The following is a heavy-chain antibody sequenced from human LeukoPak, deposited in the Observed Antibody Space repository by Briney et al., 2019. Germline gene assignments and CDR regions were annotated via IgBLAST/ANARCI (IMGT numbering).Heavy chain of an antibody. CDR2: IYSGGST. CDR1: GFTVSSNY. J-gene: IGHJ6*02. D-gene: IGHD3-10*01. CDR3: ARAPPAMVRNGMDV. V-gene: IGHV3-53*01. Sequence: PGGSLRLSCAASGFTVSSNYMSWVRQAPGKGLEWVSVIYSGGSTYYADSVKGRFTISRDNSKNTLYLQMNSLRAEDTAVYYCARAPPAMVRNGMDVWGQGTTVTVSS.